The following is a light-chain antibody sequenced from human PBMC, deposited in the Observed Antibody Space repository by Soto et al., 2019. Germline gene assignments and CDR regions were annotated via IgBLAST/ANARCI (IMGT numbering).Light chain of an antibody. J-gene: IGLJ2*01. Sequence: QAVVTQPPSASGSPGQSVTISCTGTSSDVGGYNYVSWYQQHPGKVPKLMIYEVSKRPSGVPDRFSGSKSGNTASLTVSGLQAEDEADYYCSSYAGRNTLVFGGGTKVT. V-gene: IGLV2-8*01. CDR1: SSDVGGYNY. CDR2: EVS. CDR3: SSYAGRNTLV.